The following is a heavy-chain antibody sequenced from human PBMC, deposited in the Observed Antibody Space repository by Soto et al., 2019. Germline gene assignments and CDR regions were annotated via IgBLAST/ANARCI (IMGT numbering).Heavy chain of an antibody. V-gene: IGHV4-31*03. CDR3: SRVFSDSSSFFDP. CDR1: GGSISSGGYY. CDR2: IYYSGRT. D-gene: IGHD6-13*01. Sequence: QVQLQESGPGLVKPSQTLSLTCTVSGGSISSGGYYWSWIRQHPGKGLEWIGNIYYSGRTYYNPSLKSRVTISVDTSKNQFSLKVSSLTGADTAVYYCSRVFSDSSSFFDPWGQGTLVTVSS. J-gene: IGHJ5*02.